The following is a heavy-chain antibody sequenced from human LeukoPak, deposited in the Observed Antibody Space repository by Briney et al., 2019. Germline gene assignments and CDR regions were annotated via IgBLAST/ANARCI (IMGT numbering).Heavy chain of an antibody. Sequence: GGSLRLSCSASGFSFSRQALHWVRQAPGKGLEYVSAISSNGGSTHYADSVKGRFIISRDNSKNTLYLQMSSLRAEDTAVYYCARCHNWNDCYFDYWGQGTLVTVSS. CDR1: GFSFSRQA. D-gene: IGHD1-1*01. V-gene: IGHV3-64*04. CDR3: ARCHNWNDCYFDY. J-gene: IGHJ4*02. CDR2: ISSNGGST.